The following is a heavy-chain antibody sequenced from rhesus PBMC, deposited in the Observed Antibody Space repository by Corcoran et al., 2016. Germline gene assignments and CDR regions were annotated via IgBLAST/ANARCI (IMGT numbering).Heavy chain of an antibody. CDR3: TRAPTVAPLDY. V-gene: IGHV1-180*01. CDR2: NSHYNGKK. CDR1: GYTFTSYY. D-gene: IGHD4-29*01. J-gene: IGHJ4*01. Sequence: QVQLVQSGAEIKQPGASVKLSCKASGYTFTSYYMHWVRQAPGQGLEWMGINSHYNGKKGYAQNFQVRVTITTDTSTSTGYRELSDLRSEDTAVYYCTRAPTVAPLDYWGQGVLVTVSS.